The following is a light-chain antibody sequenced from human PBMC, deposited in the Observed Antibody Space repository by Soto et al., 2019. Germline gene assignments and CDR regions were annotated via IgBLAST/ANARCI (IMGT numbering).Light chain of an antibody. J-gene: IGKJ4*01. Sequence: DIQMTQSPSSLSASVGDRVILTCQASQDIARFLNWYQQKPGMAPKLLIYDASNLETGVPSRFSGSGSGTHFTLTISSLQPEDFATYFCQQYDDLPLTFGGGTKVEIK. CDR1: QDIARF. CDR2: DAS. V-gene: IGKV1-33*01. CDR3: QQYDDLPLT.